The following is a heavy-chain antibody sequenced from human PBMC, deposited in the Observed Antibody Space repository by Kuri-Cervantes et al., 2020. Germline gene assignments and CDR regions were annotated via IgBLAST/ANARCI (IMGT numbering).Heavy chain of an antibody. CDR2: IIPIFGTA. CDR3: ATGGPRGLELLP. V-gene: IGHV1-69*13. CDR1: GGTFSSYA. Sequence: SVKVSCKASGGTFSSYAISWVRQAPGQGLEWMGGIIPIFGTANYAQKFQGRVTITADESTSTAYMELSSLRSEDTAVYYCATGGPRGLELLPWGQGTLVTVSS. J-gene: IGHJ5*02. D-gene: IGHD1-7*01.